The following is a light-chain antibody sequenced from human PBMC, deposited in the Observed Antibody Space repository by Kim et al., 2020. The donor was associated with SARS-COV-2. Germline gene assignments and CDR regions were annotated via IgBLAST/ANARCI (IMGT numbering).Light chain of an antibody. J-gene: IGLJ2*01. V-gene: IGLV3-21*02. CDR2: DDS. CDR3: QVWDTSSGHRV. Sequence: SYELTQPPSVSVAPGQTATITCGGDNIGRKGVHWYQQKPGQAPVVAVYDDSDRPSGIPERFSGSNSGNTATLTTNRVEAGDEADYYCQVWDTSSGHRVFG. CDR1: NIGRKG.